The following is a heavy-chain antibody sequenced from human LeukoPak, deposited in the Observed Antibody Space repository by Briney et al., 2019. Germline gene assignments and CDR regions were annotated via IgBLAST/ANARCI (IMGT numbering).Heavy chain of an antibody. V-gene: IGHV3-74*01. J-gene: IGHJ4*02. D-gene: IGHD6-19*01. CDR1: GFTFSSYW. CDR2: INTDGSST. Sequence: QPGGSLRLSCAASGFTFSSYWMHWVRQAPGKGLVWVSRINTDGSSTSYADSVKGRFTISRDNSKNTLYLQMNSLRAEDTAVYYCAQEGSGWSLDYWGQGTLVTVSS. CDR3: AQEGSGWSLDY.